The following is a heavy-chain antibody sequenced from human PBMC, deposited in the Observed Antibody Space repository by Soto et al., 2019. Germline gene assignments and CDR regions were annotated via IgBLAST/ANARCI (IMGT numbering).Heavy chain of an antibody. CDR3: ASDLDGVHSFY. V-gene: IGHV4-39*01. J-gene: IGHJ4*02. Sequence: SETLSLTCTVSGGSISSSSYYWGWIRQPPGKGLEWIGSIYYSGSTYYNPSLKSRVTISVDTSKNQFSLKLSSVTAADTAVYYCASDLDGVHSFYWGQGALVTVSS. CDR1: GGSISSSSYY. D-gene: IGHD2-8*01. CDR2: IYYSGST.